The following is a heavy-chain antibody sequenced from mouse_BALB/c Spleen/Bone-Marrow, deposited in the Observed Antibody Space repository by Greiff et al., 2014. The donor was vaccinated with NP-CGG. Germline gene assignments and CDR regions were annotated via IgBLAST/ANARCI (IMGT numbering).Heavy chain of an antibody. CDR3: ARDYRYYAMDY. J-gene: IGHJ4*01. D-gene: IGHD2-14*01. Sequence: QVQLQQSGAKLARPGASVKLSCKASGYTFTSYWMQWVKQRPGQGLEWIGAIYPGDGDTRYTQKFKGKATLTADKSSSTAYMQLSSLASEDSAVYYCARDYRYYAMDYWGQGTSVTVSS. CDR1: GYTFTSYW. CDR2: IYPGDGDT. V-gene: IGHV1-87*01.